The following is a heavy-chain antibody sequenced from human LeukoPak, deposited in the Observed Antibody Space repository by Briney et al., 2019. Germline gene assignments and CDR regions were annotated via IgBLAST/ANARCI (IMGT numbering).Heavy chain of an antibody. D-gene: IGHD3-22*01. CDR3: ARDYYDSRTLDY. CDR1: GGSISSGDYY. Sequence: PSQTLSLTCTVSGGSISSGDYYWSWIHQPPGKGLEWIGYIYYSGSTYYNPSLKSRVTISVDTSKNQFSLKLSSVTAADTAVYYCARDYYDSRTLDYWSQGTLVTVSS. CDR2: IYYSGST. J-gene: IGHJ4*02. V-gene: IGHV4-30-4*08.